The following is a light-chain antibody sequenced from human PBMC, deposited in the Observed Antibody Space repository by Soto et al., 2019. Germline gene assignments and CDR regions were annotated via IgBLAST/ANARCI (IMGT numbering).Light chain of an antibody. CDR3: HQNGDSVS. CDR2: GAS. V-gene: IGKV3-20*01. J-gene: IGKJ3*01. CDR1: QDVSSNY. Sequence: DIVLTQSPGTLSLSPGERATLSCRASQDVSSNYIAWYQQKNGQAPRLLIFGASNRATGIPDRFSGSGTGEDFAHSIDMIEAEYLAVYCCHQNGDSVSFGPGTKVHF.